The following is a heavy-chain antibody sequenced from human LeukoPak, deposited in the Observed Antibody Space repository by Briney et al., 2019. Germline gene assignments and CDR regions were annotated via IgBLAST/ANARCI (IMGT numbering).Heavy chain of an antibody. CDR2: IYYSGST. Sequence: PSETLSLTCTVSGGSISSGGYYWSWIRQHPGKGLEWIGYIYYSGSTYYNPSLKSRVTISVDTSKNQFSLKLSSVTAADTAVYYCARQQLVRVYYFDYWGQGTLVTVSS. V-gene: IGHV4-31*03. D-gene: IGHD6-13*01. CDR3: ARQQLVRVYYFDY. CDR1: GGSISSGGYY. J-gene: IGHJ4*02.